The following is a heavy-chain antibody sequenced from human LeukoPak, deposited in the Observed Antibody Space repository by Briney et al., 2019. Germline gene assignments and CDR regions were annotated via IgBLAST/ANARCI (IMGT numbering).Heavy chain of an antibody. J-gene: IGHJ5*02. CDR2: IYYSGSP. V-gene: IGHV4-39*07. D-gene: IGHD2-8*02. CDR3: ARESYCTAATCPGWFDP. CDR1: GGSISSRSYF. Sequence: SETLSLTCTVSGGSISSRSYFWGWLRQPPGKGLEWIASIYYSGSPFYTPSLKSRVTISVDTSKNQFSLRLSSVTAADPAVYYCARESYCTAATCPGWFDPWGQGTLVTVSS.